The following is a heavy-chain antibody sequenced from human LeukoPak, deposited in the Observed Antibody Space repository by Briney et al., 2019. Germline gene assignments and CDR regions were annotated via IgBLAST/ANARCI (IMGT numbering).Heavy chain of an antibody. V-gene: IGHV4-61*10. CDR1: GGSISSGSYY. J-gene: IGHJ4*02. D-gene: IGHD2-15*01. CDR2: IYYSGSP. CDR3: ARARGTRYCSGGSCYSLGGAFDY. Sequence: SETLSLTCTVSGGSISSGSYYWSWIRQPAGKGLEWIGYIYYSGSPNYNPSLKSRVTISVDTSKNQFSLKLSSVTAADTAVYYCARARGTRYCSGGSCYSLGGAFDYWGQGTLVTVSS.